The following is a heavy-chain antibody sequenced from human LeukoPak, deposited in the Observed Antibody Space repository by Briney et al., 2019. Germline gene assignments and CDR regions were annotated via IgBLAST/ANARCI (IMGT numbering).Heavy chain of an antibody. CDR1: GGSITRYY. D-gene: IGHD2/OR15-2a*01. CDR3: ARLPKFLTTYYPTP. J-gene: IGHJ5*02. V-gene: IGHV4-59*08. Sequence: PLETLSLTCAVSGGSITRYYWSWIRQPPGKGLEWVGYIFSSGSTNYNPSLKSRVTISLDTSKSQFSLKLISVTASDTAVYYCARLPKFLTTYYPTPWGQGTLVTVSS. CDR2: IFSSGST.